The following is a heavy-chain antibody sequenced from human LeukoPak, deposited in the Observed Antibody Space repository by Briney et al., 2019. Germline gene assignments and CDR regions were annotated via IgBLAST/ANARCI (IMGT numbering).Heavy chain of an antibody. Sequence: GGSLRLSCAASGFTVSSNYMSWVRQAPGRGLECVSVIYSGGSTYYADSVKGRFTISRDNSKNTLYLQMISLRAEDTAVYYCATRRGRSSGYYPPSYWGQGTLVTVSS. CDR3: ATRRGRSSGYYPPSY. D-gene: IGHD3-22*01. CDR1: GFTVSSNY. V-gene: IGHV3-53*01. J-gene: IGHJ4*02. CDR2: IYSGGST.